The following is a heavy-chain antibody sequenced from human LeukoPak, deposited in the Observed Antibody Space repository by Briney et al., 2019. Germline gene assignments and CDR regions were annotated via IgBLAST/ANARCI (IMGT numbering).Heavy chain of an antibody. CDR3: ARVWRMGSSSWYLNGPPNWFDP. D-gene: IGHD6-13*01. Sequence: SETLSLTCAVYGGSISSYYWSWIRQPPGKGLEWIGEINHSGSTNYNPSLKSRVTISVDTSKKQFSLKLSSVPAADTAVYYCARVWRMGSSSWYLNGPPNWFDPWGQGTLVTVSS. CDR2: INHSGST. J-gene: IGHJ5*02. CDR1: GGSISSYY. V-gene: IGHV4-34*01.